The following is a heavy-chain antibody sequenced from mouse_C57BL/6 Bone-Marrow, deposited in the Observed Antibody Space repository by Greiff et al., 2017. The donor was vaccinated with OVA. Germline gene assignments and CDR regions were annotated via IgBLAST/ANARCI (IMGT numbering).Heavy chain of an antibody. Sequence: QVQLQQSEPELVKPGASVKISCKASGYAFSSSWMNWVKQRPGKGLEWIGRIYPGDGDTNYNGKFKGKATLTADNSSSTAYMQLSSLTSEDSAVYFCAPLWYLDYWGQGTTLTVSS. J-gene: IGHJ2*01. CDR3: APLWYLDY. CDR1: GYAFSSSW. V-gene: IGHV1-82*01. CDR2: IYPGDGDT. D-gene: IGHD2-1*01.